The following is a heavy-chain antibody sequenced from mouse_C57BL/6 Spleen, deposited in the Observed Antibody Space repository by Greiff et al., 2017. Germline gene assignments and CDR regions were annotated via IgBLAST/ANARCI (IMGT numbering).Heavy chain of an antibody. V-gene: IGHV5-6*01. D-gene: IGHD4-1*01. J-gene: IGHJ1*03. CDR2: ISSGGSYT. CDR1: GFTFSSYG. Sequence: EVKLVESGGDLVKPGGSLKLSCAASGFTFSSYGMSWVRQTPDKRLEWVATISSGGSYTYYPDSVKGRFTISRDNAKNTLYLQMSSLKSEDTAMXYCARHGAGTGYFDVWGTGTTVTVSS. CDR3: ARHGAGTGYFDV.